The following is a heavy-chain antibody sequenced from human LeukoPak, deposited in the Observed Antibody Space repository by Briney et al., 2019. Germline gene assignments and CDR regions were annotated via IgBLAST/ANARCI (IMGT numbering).Heavy chain of an antibody. CDR1: GGTFSSYA. CDR3: ARGGVSGYVRYYFDY. CDR2: IIPIFGTA. V-gene: IGHV1-69*01. D-gene: IGHD5-12*01. Sequence: SVKVSCKASGGTFSSYAISWVRQAPGQGLEWMGGIIPIFGTANYAQKFQGRVTITADESTSTAYMELSSLRSEDTAVYYCARGGVSGYVRYYFDYWGQGTLVTVSS. J-gene: IGHJ4*02.